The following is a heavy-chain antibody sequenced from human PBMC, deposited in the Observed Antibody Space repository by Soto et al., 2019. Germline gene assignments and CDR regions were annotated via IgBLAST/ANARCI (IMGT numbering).Heavy chain of an antibody. CDR1: GGTFSSYA. D-gene: IGHD2-2*01. Sequence: QVQLVQSGAEVKKPGSSVKVSCKASGGTFSSYAISWVRQAPGQGLEWMGGIIPIFGTANYAQKFQGRVTITADESTSTAYVELRSLRSEDTAVYYCARVGYCSSTSCATYGMDVWGQGTTVTVSS. CDR2: IIPIFGTA. J-gene: IGHJ6*02. CDR3: ARVGYCSSTSCATYGMDV. V-gene: IGHV1-69*01.